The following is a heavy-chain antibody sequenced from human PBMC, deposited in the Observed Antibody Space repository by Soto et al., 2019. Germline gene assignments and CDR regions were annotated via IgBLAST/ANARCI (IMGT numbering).Heavy chain of an antibody. CDR2: ISYDGSNK. Sequence: GGSLRLSCAASGFTFSSYAMHWVRQAPGKGLEWVAVISYDGSNKYYADSVKGRFTISRDNSRNTLYLQMNSLRAEDTAVYYCAREGDDSSGYYYYFDYWGQGTLVTVSP. V-gene: IGHV3-30-3*01. CDR1: GFTFSSYA. CDR3: AREGDDSSGYYYYFDY. J-gene: IGHJ4*02. D-gene: IGHD3-22*01.